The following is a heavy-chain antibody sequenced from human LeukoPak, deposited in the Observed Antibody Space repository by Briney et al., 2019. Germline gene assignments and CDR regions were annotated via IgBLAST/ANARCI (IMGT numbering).Heavy chain of an antibody. D-gene: IGHD2-2*01. CDR1: GGSISSYY. Sequence: SETLSLTCTVSGGSISSYYWSWIRQPPGKGLEWIGYIYYSGSTNYNPSLKSGVTISVDTSKNRFSLKLSSVTAADTAVYYCARVVVPAAMGGMDVWGQGTTVTVSS. V-gene: IGHV4-59*01. J-gene: IGHJ6*02. CDR2: IYYSGST. CDR3: ARVVVPAAMGGMDV.